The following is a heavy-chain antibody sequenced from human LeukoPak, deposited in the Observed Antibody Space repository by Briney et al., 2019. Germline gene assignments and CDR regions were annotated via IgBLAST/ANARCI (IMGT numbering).Heavy chain of an antibody. Sequence: GGSLRLSCAASGFTFSSYSMNWVRQAPGKGLEWVSSISSSSSYIYYADSVKGRFTISRDSAKNSLYLQMNSLRAEDTAVYYCARDEGYSSSWYGALDYWGQGTLVTVSS. D-gene: IGHD6-13*01. CDR2: ISSSSSYI. V-gene: IGHV3-21*01. CDR3: ARDEGYSSSWYGALDY. J-gene: IGHJ4*02. CDR1: GFTFSSYS.